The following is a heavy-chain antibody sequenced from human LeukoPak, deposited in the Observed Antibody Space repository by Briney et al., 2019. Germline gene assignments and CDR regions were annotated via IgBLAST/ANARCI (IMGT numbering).Heavy chain of an antibody. Sequence: ASVKVSCKASGYTFTGYPMHWVRQAPGQGLEWMGCINPNSGGTNYAQKFQGRVTMTRDTSISTVYMELSSLRSDDTAVYYCARDNDVGGGAFYGMDVWGQGTTVTVSS. D-gene: IGHD3-3*01. CDR2: INPNSGGT. CDR3: ARDNDVGGGAFYGMDV. J-gene: IGHJ6*02. CDR1: GYTFTGYP. V-gene: IGHV1-2*02.